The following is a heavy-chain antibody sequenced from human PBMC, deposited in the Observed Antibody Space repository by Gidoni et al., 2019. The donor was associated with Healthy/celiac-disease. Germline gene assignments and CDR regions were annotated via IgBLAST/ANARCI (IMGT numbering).Heavy chain of an antibody. V-gene: IGHV3-30-3*01. Sequence: QVQLVESGGGVVQPGRSLRLSCAASGFTFSSYAMHWVRQAPGKGLEWVAVISYDGSNKYYADSVKGRFTISRDNSKNTLYLQMNSLRAEDTAVYYCAGSGSTVGRFGYWGQGTLVTVSS. J-gene: IGHJ4*02. CDR2: ISYDGSNK. CDR3: AGSGSTVGRFGY. D-gene: IGHD1-26*01. CDR1: GFTFSSYA.